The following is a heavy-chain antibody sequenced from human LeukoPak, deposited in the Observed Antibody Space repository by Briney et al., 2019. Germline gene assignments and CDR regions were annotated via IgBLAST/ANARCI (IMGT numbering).Heavy chain of an antibody. V-gene: IGHV3-48*03. J-gene: IGHJ2*01. D-gene: IGHD3-10*01. Sequence: GGSLRLSCAASGFTFSSYEMNWVRQAPGKGLEWVSYISSSGITIYYADSVKGRFTISRDNAKNSLYLQMSSLRAEDTAVYYCARAYGSPPKHWYFDLWGRGTLVTVSS. CDR1: GFTFSSYE. CDR3: ARAYGSPPKHWYFDL. CDR2: ISSSGITI.